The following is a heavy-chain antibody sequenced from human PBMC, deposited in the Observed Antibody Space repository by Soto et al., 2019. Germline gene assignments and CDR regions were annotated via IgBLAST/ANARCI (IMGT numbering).Heavy chain of an antibody. CDR2: IYYSGST. V-gene: IGHV4-39*01. Sequence: SETLSLTFTVSGGSISSSSYYWGWIRQPPGKGLEWIGSIYYSGSTYYNPSLKSRVTISVDTSKNQFSLKLSSVTAADTAVYYCARRSDFWSGYYFYYYGMDVWGQGTTVTVSS. CDR3: ARRSDFWSGYYFYYYGMDV. J-gene: IGHJ6*02. D-gene: IGHD3-3*01. CDR1: GGSISSSSYY.